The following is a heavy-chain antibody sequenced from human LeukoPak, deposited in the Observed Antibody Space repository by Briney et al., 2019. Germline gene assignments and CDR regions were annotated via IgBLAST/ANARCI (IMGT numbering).Heavy chain of an antibody. CDR1: GDSITSYY. J-gene: IGHJ3*01. CDR3: GRWGEHRAFRVHAFDL. Sequence: SETLSLTCTVSGDSITSYYWSWIRQPPGKGLEGIGYGYYSGSTNYNPSLNSRVTFSVNTSKNQFSLKLSSVTAADAAVYYCGRWGEHRAFRVHAFDLWGEGPVVTVS. D-gene: IGHD2-21*01. CDR2: GYYSGST. V-gene: IGHV4-59*01.